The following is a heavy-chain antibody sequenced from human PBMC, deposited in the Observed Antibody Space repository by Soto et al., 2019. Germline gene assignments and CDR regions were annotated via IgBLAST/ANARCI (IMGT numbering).Heavy chain of an antibody. D-gene: IGHD3-22*01. V-gene: IGHV3-15*07. Sequence: GGSLRLSCAASGFTFSNAWMNWVRQAPGKGLEWVGRIKSKTDGGTTDYAAPVKGRFTISRDDSKNTLYLQMNSLKTEDTAVYYCTTVPTTYYYDSSGYYDNDFSGQGTLVTVSS. J-gene: IGHJ4*02. CDR2: IKSKTDGGTT. CDR3: TTVPTTYYYDSSGYYDNDF. CDR1: GFTFSNAW.